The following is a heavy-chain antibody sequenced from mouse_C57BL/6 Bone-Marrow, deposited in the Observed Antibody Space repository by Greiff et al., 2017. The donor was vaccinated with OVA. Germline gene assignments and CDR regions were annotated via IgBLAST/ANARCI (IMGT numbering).Heavy chain of an antibody. J-gene: IGHJ3*01. CDR1: GFTFTDYY. CDR2: VSTYNGAT. Sequence: VQLQQSGPVLVKPGPSLKISCKASGFTFTDYYMHWVQQSPGKGLEWIGFVSTYNGATSYDQKFKGKFTMTIDTSTSTAYMEITSLTSEDSAVYYCARRGYPYAWIAYWGQGTMVTVSA. D-gene: IGHD2-14*01. CDR3: ARRGYPYAWIAY. V-gene: IGHV1-36*01.